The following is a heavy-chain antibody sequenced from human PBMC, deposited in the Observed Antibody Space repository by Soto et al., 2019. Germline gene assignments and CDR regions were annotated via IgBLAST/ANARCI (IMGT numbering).Heavy chain of an antibody. CDR3: AKVPPYYDSSGYQPEDYYYYGMDV. Sequence: QVQLVESGGGVVQPGRSLRLSCAASGFTFSSYGMHWVRQAPGKGLEWVAVISYDGSNKYYADSVKGRFTISRDNSKNTLYLQMNSLRAEDTAVYYCAKVPPYYDSSGYQPEDYYYYGMDVWGQGTTVTVSS. V-gene: IGHV3-30*18. D-gene: IGHD3-22*01. CDR1: GFTFSSYG. CDR2: ISYDGSNK. J-gene: IGHJ6*02.